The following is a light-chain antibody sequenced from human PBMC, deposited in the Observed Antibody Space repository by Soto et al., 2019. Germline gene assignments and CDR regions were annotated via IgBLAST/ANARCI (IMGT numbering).Light chain of an antibody. Sequence: EIVLTQSPGSLSLSPGERVTLSCRASKSLTSTYVAWYQQKLGQAPRLLIFGAYVRATGVPDRFSGSGSGTDFTLTISRLAPEDSAVYFCQQYVYAPWTFGQGTKVEIK. J-gene: IGKJ1*01. CDR1: KSLTSTY. CDR2: GAY. CDR3: QQYVYAPWT. V-gene: IGKV3-20*01.